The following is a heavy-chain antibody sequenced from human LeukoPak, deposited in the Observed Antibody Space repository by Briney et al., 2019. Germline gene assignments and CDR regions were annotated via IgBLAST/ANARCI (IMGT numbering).Heavy chain of an antibody. D-gene: IGHD7-27*01. CDR2: IWYDGSNK. CDR1: GFTFSSYG. J-gene: IGHJ4*02. V-gene: IGHV3-33*06. Sequence: GRSLSLSCAASGFTFSSYGMHWVRQAPGKGLEWVAVIWYDGSNKYYADSVKGRFTISRDNSKNTLYLQMNSLRAEDTAVYYCAKDPGDVNYFDYWGQGTLVTVSS. CDR3: AKDPGDVNYFDY.